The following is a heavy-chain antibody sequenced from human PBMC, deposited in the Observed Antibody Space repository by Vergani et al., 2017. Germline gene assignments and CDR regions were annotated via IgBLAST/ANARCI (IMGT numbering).Heavy chain of an antibody. V-gene: IGHV4-39*07. Sequence: QLQLQESGPGLVKPSETLSLTCTVSGGSISSSSYYWGWIRQPTGKGLEWIGSIYYSGSTNYNPSRKRRVTISVDTSKNQFSLKLSSVTAADTAVYYCAREGYGSSCGGFDPWGQGTLVTVSS. J-gene: IGHJ5*02. CDR3: AREGYGSSCGGFDP. CDR2: IYYSGST. CDR1: GGSISSSSYY. D-gene: IGHD6-13*01.